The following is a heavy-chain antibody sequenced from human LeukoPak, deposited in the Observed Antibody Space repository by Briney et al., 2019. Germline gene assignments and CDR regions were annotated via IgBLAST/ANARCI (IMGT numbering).Heavy chain of an antibody. CDR3: VRQGNVGAGLAY. J-gene: IGHJ4*02. Sequence: GESLKISCKGSGYSFTSYLIGWVRQMPGKGLEWMGSIYPGDSETKYTPSFRGQITISVDKASTTAYLQWSSLKSSDTAIYYCVRQGNVGAGLAYWGQGTLVTVSS. D-gene: IGHD2-15*01. V-gene: IGHV5-51*01. CDR1: GYSFTSYL. CDR2: IYPGDSET.